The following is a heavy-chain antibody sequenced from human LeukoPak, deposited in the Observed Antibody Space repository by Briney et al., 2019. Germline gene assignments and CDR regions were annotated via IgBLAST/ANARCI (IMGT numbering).Heavy chain of an antibody. CDR3: ARVGNWNYALVNYYFDY. Sequence: PSETLSLTCSVSGGSISSYYWIWMRQPPGKGLEWIGYIHYSGNTIYNPSLKSRVTISVDTSKNQFSLKLTSVTAADTAVYYCARVGNWNYALVNYYFDYWGQGSLVTVSS. J-gene: IGHJ4*02. CDR2: IHYSGNT. CDR1: GGSISSYY. D-gene: IGHD1-20*01. V-gene: IGHV4-59*01.